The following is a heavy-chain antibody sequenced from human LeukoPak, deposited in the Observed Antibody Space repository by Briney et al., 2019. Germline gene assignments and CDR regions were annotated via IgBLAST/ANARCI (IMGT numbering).Heavy chain of an antibody. CDR3: ATGFITMVRGVSDY. V-gene: IGHV1-18*01. CDR1: GYTFTSYG. D-gene: IGHD3-10*01. J-gene: IGHJ4*02. CDR2: ISAYNGNT. Sequence: ASVKVSCKASGYTFTSYGISWVRQAPGQGLEWMGWISAYNGNTNYAQKLQGRVTMTTDTSTSTAYMELRSLRSDDTAVYYCATGFITMVRGVSDYWGQGTLVTVSS.